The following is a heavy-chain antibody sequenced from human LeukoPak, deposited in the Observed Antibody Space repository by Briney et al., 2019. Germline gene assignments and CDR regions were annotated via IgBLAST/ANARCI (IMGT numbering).Heavy chain of an antibody. D-gene: IGHD3-9*01. V-gene: IGHV1-69*04. CDR2: IIPIVGIA. Sequence: GASVKVSCKASGYTFTSYDISWVRQAPGQGLEWMGRIIPIVGIANYAQKFQGRVTITADKSTSTAYMELSSLRSEDTAVYYCARDRDYDISRPSNYYYGMDVWGQGTTVTVSS. J-gene: IGHJ6*02. CDR1: GYTFTSYD. CDR3: ARDRDYDISRPSNYYYGMDV.